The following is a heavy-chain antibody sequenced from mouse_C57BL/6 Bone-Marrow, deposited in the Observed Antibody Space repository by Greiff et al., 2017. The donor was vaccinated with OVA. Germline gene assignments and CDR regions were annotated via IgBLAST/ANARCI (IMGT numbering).Heavy chain of an antibody. CDR2: IYPGSGNT. V-gene: IGHV1-84*01. Sequence: QVQLKESGPELVKPGASVKISCKASGYTFTDYYINWVKQRPGQGLEWIGWIYPGSGNTKYNEKFKGKATLTVDTSSSTAYMQLSSLTSEDSAVYYCAREGLFITTVVATDPWFAYWGQGTLVTVSA. D-gene: IGHD1-1*01. CDR1: GYTFTDYY. CDR3: AREGLFITTVVATDPWFAY. J-gene: IGHJ3*01.